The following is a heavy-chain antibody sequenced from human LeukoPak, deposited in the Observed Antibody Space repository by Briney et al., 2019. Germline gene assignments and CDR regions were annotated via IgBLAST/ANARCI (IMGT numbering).Heavy chain of an antibody. CDR1: GYTFTGYY. V-gene: IGHV1-2*02. CDR2: INPNSGGT. J-gene: IGHJ4*02. Sequence: GASVKVSCKASGYTFTGYYMHWVRQAPGQGLEWMGWINPNSGGTKYAQKFHGRVTMTRDTSISTAYMELSRLRSDDTAVYYCARDRGKTGDLNFFDYWGQGTLVTVSS. D-gene: IGHD7-27*01. CDR3: ARDRGKTGDLNFFDY.